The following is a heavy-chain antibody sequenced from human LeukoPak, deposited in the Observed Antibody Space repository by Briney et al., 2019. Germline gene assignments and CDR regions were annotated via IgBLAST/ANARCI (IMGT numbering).Heavy chain of an antibody. D-gene: IGHD1-26*01. CDR3: ATADWTGSGATTPSPRGWFDP. J-gene: IGHJ5*02. Sequence: ASVKVSCKVSGYTLTELSMHLVRQAPGKGLEWMGGFDPEDGETIYAQKFQGRVTMTEDTSTDTAYMELSSLRSEDTAVYYCATADWTGSGATTPSPRGWFDPWGQGTLVTVSS. CDR2: FDPEDGET. V-gene: IGHV1-24*01. CDR1: GYTLTELS.